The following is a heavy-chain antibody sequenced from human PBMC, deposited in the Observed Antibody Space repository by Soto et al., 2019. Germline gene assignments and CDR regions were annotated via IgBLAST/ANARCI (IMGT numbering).Heavy chain of an antibody. D-gene: IGHD2-2*01. J-gene: IGHJ6*02. CDR1: VFTVNSYA. Sequence: WSLRIYCAASVFTVNSYAIGVVLQAPGKWLEWVSAISGSGGSTYYADSVKGRFTISRDNSKNTLYLQMNSLRAEDTAVYYCAKDRLSCPTSLVFRYYYGMDVWGQGTTVTVSS. CDR2: ISGSGGST. CDR3: AKDRLSCPTSLVFRYYYGMDV. V-gene: IGHV3-23*01.